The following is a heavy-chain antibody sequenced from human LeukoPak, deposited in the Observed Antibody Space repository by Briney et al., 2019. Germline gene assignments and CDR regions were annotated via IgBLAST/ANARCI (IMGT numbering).Heavy chain of an antibody. CDR1: GYTFTSYY. V-gene: IGHV1-46*01. J-gene: IGHJ4*02. Sequence: ASVKVSCKASGYTFTSYYMHWVRQAPGQGLEWMGVINPSGGSTSYAQKFQGRVTMTRDTSTSTVYMDLSSPRSEDTAVYYCARYPYSYGYFDYWGQGTLVTVSS. D-gene: IGHD5-18*01. CDR3: ARYPYSYGYFDY. CDR2: INPSGGST.